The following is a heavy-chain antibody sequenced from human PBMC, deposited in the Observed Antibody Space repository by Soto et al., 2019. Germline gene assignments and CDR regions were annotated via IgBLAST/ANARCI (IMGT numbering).Heavy chain of an antibody. CDR1: GFTFRRYW. J-gene: IGHJ3*02. CDR3: ARSGIAEAGWEIDDVIDI. Sequence: PGGSLRLSCAASGFTFRRYWMSWVRQAPGKGLEWVANIKQDGGEIYYVDSVKGRFIISRDNAKNSVFLQMSSLRVEDTALYYCARSGIAEAGWEIDDVIDIWGQGTMVTVSS. CDR2: IKQDGGEI. V-gene: IGHV3-7*01. D-gene: IGHD6-19*01.